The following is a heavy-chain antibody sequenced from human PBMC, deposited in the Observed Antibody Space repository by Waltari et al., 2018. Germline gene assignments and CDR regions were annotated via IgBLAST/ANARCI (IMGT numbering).Heavy chain of an antibody. CDR1: GGSISSSSYY. J-gene: IGHJ6*03. D-gene: IGHD1-26*01. CDR3: ARHIVGATGGGDYYYYYMDV. V-gene: IGHV4-39*01. Sequence: QLQLQESGPGLVTPSETLSLTCTVSGGSISSSSYYWGWIRQPPGKGLEWIGSIYYSGSTYYNPSFRSRVTISVDTSKNQFSLKLSSVTAADTAVYYCARHIVGATGGGDYYYYYMDVWGKGTTVTVSS. CDR2: IYYSGST.